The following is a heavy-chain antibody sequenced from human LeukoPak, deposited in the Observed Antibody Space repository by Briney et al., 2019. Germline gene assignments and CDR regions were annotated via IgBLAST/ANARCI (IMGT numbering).Heavy chain of an antibody. Sequence: GGSLRLSCAASGFTVSSNYMSWVRQAPGKGLEWVSAISGSGGSTYYADSVKGRFTISRDNSKNTLYLQMNSLRAEDTAVYYCAKEVPRFSGSYGVDWGQGTLVTVSS. CDR3: AKEVPRFSGSYGVD. J-gene: IGHJ4*02. CDR2: ISGSGGST. CDR1: GFTVSSNY. D-gene: IGHD1-26*01. V-gene: IGHV3-23*01.